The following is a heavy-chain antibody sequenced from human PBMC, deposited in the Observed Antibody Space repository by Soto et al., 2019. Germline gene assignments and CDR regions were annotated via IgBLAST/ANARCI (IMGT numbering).Heavy chain of an antibody. J-gene: IGHJ5*02. CDR2: IKQDGSQK. CDR1: GFTFSSYW. Sequence: GGSLRLSCAASGFTFSSYWMSWVRQAPGKGLEWVANIKQDGSQKWYVDSVKGRFTISRDNAKSSLYLQMNNLRVEDTAIYYCARVSSRDYGENIDCYRWCDLWGQGTRVTVSS. V-gene: IGHV3-7*04. D-gene: IGHD4-17*01. CDR3: ARVSSRDYGENIDCYRWCDL.